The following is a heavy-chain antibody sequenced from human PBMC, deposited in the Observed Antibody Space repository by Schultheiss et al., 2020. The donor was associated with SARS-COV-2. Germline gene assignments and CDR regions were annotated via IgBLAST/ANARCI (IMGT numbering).Heavy chain of an antibody. CDR1: GYTFTGYY. D-gene: IGHD5-12*01. CDR3: ASAPGNIVVSSRLDY. Sequence: ASVKVSCKASGYTFTGYYMHWVRQATGQGLELMGRINPNSGGANYAQKFQGRVTMTRDTSISTAYMELSSLRSEDTAVYYCASAPGNIVVSSRLDYWGQGTLVTVSS. J-gene: IGHJ4*02. CDR2: INPNSGGA. V-gene: IGHV1-2*06.